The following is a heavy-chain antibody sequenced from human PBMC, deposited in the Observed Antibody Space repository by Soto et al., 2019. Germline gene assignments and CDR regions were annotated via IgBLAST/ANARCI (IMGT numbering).Heavy chain of an antibody. Sequence: PGGSLRLSCAASGFTFSSSVMHWVRQAPGKGLEWLSYINGRSTTIYYADSVRGRFTISRDNAKNSLFLQMNSRGVEDTAVYYCARDHPYYGDLGKYGMDVWGQGTTVTVSS. J-gene: IGHJ6*02. V-gene: IGHV3-48*04. CDR2: INGRSTTI. D-gene: IGHD4-17*01. CDR1: GFTFSSSV. CDR3: ARDHPYYGDLGKYGMDV.